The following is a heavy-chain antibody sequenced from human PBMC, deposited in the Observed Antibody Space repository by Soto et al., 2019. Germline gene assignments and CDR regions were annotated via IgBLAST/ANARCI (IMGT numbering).Heavy chain of an antibody. D-gene: IGHD2-15*01. CDR1: GFSLSTSGVG. CDR2: IYWDDDK. J-gene: IGHJ6*02. V-gene: IGHV2-5*02. Sequence: QIPLKESGPTLVKPTQTLTLTCTFSGFSLSTSGVGVAWIRQPPGKALEWLALIYWDDDKRYRPSLESRLTITTDTSKHQVVLTMTHMDSVDTATCSCAYLPCSGGSCYWFSFSGMDVWGQGTTFTVSS. CDR3: AYLPCSGGSCYWFSFSGMDV.